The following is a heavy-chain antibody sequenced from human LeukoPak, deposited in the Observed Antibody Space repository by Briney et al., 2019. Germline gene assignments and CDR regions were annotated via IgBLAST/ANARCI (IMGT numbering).Heavy chain of an antibody. J-gene: IGHJ4*02. CDR3: ATGYCSSTNCRIDY. CDR2: ISSSSSYI. V-gene: IGHV3-21*01. CDR1: GFTFSSYS. D-gene: IGHD2-2*03. Sequence: GSLRLSCAASGFTFSSYSMNWVRQAPGKGLEWVSSISSSSSYIYYADSVKGRFTISRDNAKNSLYLQMNSLRAEDTAVYYCATGYCSSTNCRIDYWGQGTLVSVSS.